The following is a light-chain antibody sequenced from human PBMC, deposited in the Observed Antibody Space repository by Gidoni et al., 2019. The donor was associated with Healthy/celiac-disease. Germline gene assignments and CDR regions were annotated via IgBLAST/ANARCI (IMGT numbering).Light chain of an antibody. J-gene: IGKJ2*01. CDR1: QSVSSN. V-gene: IGKV3-15*01. Sequence: VMTPSPATLSVSPGERATLSCRASQSVSSNLAGYQQKPGQAPRLLIYGASTRATGIPARFSGSGSGTEFTLTISSLQSEDFAVYYCQQYNNWPPYTFGQGTKLEIK. CDR2: GAS. CDR3: QQYNNWPPYT.